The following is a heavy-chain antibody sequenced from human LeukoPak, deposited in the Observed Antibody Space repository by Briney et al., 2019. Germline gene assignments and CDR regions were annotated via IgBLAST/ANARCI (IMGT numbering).Heavy chain of an antibody. Sequence: GGSLRLSCAASGFTFSSYAMSWVRQAPGKGLEWVSAISGSGGSTYYADSVKGRFTISRDNSKNTLYLQMNSLRAEDTAVYYCAKDGHSNDYSNYVDYWGQGTLVTVSS. CDR1: GFTFSSYA. CDR3: AKDGHSNDYSNYVDY. CDR2: ISGSGGST. V-gene: IGHV3-23*01. D-gene: IGHD4-11*01. J-gene: IGHJ4*02.